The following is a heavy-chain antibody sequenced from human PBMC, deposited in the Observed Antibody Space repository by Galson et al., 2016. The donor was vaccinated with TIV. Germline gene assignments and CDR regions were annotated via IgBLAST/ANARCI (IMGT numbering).Heavy chain of an antibody. CDR3: ARDPSPVTTSPFDI. Sequence: SVKVSCKASGYPFTGYYMHWVRQAPGQGLEWMGWINPDSGDTNYSQKFQGRVTMTRDTSINTAYMELSNLKSDDTAVYYCARDPSPVTTSPFDIWGQGTMVTVSS. CDR1: GYPFTGYY. D-gene: IGHD4-17*01. V-gene: IGHV1-2*02. J-gene: IGHJ3*02. CDR2: INPDSGDT.